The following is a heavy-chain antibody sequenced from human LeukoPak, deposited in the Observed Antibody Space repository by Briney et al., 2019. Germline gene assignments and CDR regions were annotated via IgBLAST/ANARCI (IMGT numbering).Heavy chain of an antibody. CDR3: LYHDNGVTSSLESY. Sequence: GGSLRLSCAASGFTFDDYAMHWVRQAPGKGLEWVSGISWNSGSIGYADSVKGRFTISRDNAKSTLYLQMNSLRAEDTAVYYCLYHDNGVTSSLESYWGQGILVTVST. CDR1: GFTFDDYA. CDR2: ISWNSGSI. D-gene: IGHD3-16*01. J-gene: IGHJ4*02. V-gene: IGHV3-9*01.